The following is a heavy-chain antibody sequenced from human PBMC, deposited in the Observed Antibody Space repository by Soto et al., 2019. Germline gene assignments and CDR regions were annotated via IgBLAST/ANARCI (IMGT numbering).Heavy chain of an antibody. D-gene: IGHD1-26*01. CDR1: GFTFSSYG. CDR2: IWYDGSNK. Sequence: PGGSLRLSCAASGFTFSSYGMHWVRQAPGKGLEWVAGIWYDGSNKYYADSVKGRFTISRDNSKNTLYLQMNSLRGEDTAVYYCEKDQGDYGMDVWGQGSTVTVSS. CDR3: EKDQGDYGMDV. V-gene: IGHV3-33*06. J-gene: IGHJ6*02.